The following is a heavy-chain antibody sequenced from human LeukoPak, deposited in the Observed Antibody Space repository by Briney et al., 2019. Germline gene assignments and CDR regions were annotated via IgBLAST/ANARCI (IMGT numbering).Heavy chain of an antibody. Sequence: PSETLSLTCTVSGGSISSYYWSWIRQPPGKGLEWIGYIYYSGSTNYNPSLKSRVTISVHTSNNQFSLKLISVTAADTAVYYCARRGPNSGSYSHFDLWGRGTLVTVSS. CDR3: ARRGPNSGSYSHFDL. J-gene: IGHJ2*01. CDR1: GGSISSYY. V-gene: IGHV4-59*01. D-gene: IGHD1-26*01. CDR2: IYYSGST.